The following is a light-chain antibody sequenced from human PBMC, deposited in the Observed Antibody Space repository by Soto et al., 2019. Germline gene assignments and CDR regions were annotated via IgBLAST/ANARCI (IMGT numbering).Light chain of an antibody. V-gene: IGKV3-20*01. CDR3: QQYGNSPWT. J-gene: IGKJ1*01. CDR1: QAVDSRS. CDR2: APS. Sequence: EIVLTQSPGTLVLSPGETATLSCRASQAVDSRSLAWYQQKPGQPPRLLLFAPSGRPAGIPDRFSGGVSGIDYPLTINRLEPEDFAMYYCQQYGNSPWTFGQGTRVEIK.